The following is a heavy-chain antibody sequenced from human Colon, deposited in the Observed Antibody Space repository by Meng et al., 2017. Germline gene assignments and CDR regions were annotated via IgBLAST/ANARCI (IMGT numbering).Heavy chain of an antibody. CDR2: IHHSGRT. CDR1: GGSIIGLNW. Sequence: LQWSGPGLVRPSGTLSLTCTVSGGSIIGLNWWTWVRQTPGKGLEWIGEIHHSGRTNSMPSLKSRVTLSLDKSKSQFSLSMTSVTAADTAVYYCARGTGDIRVGFDYWGQGTLVTVSS. J-gene: IGHJ4*02. CDR3: ARGTGDIRVGFDY. D-gene: IGHD7-27*01. V-gene: IGHV4-4*02.